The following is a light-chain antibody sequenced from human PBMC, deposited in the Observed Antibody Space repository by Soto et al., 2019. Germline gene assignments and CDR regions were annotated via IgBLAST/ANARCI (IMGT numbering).Light chain of an antibody. CDR2: GAS. CDR3: QQFGGTPPYT. CDR1: QSVSSSY. J-gene: IGKJ2*01. V-gene: IGKV3-20*01. Sequence: EIVLTQSPGTLSLSPGERATLSCRASQSVSSSYLAWYQQKPGQTPSLLIYGASSRATGIPDRFSGSGSGTDFPITISRLEPEDFAVYYCQQFGGTPPYTFGQGTKLEIK.